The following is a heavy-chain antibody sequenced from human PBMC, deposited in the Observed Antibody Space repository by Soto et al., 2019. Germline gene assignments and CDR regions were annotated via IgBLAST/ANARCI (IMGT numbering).Heavy chain of an antibody. V-gene: IGHV3-30-3*01. D-gene: IGHD3-3*01. CDR1: GFTFSSYA. Sequence: QVQLVESGGGVVQPGRSLRLSCAASGFTFSSYAMHWVRQAPGKGLEWVAVISYDGSNKYYADSVKGRFTISRDNSKNTLHLQMNSLRAEDTAVYYCARRTVPYDFWSDGMDVWGQGTTVTVSS. CDR2: ISYDGSNK. CDR3: ARRTVPYDFWSDGMDV. J-gene: IGHJ6*02.